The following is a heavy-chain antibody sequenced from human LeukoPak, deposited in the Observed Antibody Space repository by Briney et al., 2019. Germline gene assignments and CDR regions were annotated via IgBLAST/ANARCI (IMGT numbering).Heavy chain of an antibody. J-gene: IGHJ4*02. Sequence: GGSLRLSCAASGFTVSSNYMNWVRQAPGKGLEWVSGMSDSGTNTYYADSVKGRFTISRDNAKNSLFLQMNSLRAEDTAVYYCASPNYWGQGTLVTVSS. CDR3: ASPNY. V-gene: IGHV3-48*01. CDR1: GFTVSSNY. CDR2: MSDSGTNT.